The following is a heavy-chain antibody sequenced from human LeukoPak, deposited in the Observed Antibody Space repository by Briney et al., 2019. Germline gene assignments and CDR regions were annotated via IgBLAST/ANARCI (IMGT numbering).Heavy chain of an antibody. V-gene: IGHV3-48*04. Sequence: GGSLRLSCAASGFTFSSYSMNWVRQAPGKGLEWVLYISSSGSTIYYADSVKGRFTISRDNAKNALYLQMNSVRAEDTAVYFCARGLAGGGFDYWGQGTLVTVSS. CDR1: GFTFSSYS. CDR3: ARGLAGGGFDY. D-gene: IGHD2-15*01. CDR2: ISSSGSTI. J-gene: IGHJ4*02.